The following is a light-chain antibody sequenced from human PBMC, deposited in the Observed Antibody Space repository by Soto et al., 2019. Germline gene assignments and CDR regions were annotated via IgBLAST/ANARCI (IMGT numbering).Light chain of an antibody. J-gene: IGKJ4*01. CDR1: QIVSSSY. Sequence: EIVLTQSPGTLSLSPGERATLSCRASQIVSSSYLAWYQQKPGQAPRLLIYGASSRATGIPDKFSGSGSGTDFTLTISRLEPEDFAVYYCQQYDISPLTFCGGTKVEIK. V-gene: IGKV3-20*01. CDR3: QQYDISPLT. CDR2: GAS.